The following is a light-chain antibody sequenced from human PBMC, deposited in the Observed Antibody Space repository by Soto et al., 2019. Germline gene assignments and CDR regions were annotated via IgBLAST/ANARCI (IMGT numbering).Light chain of an antibody. CDR1: QSVSSSY. CDR2: GAS. CDR3: QHYGNSPPYT. V-gene: IGKV3-20*01. Sequence: ESVLTQSPGTLSLSPGEKATLSCRASQSVSSSYLAWYQQKPGQAPRLLIYGASRRATGIPDRFSGSGSGTDFTLTISRLEPEDFALYYCQHYGNSPPYTFGQGTK. J-gene: IGKJ2*01.